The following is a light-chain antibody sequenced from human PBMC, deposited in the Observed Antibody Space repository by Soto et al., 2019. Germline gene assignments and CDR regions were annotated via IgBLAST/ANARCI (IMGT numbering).Light chain of an antibody. CDR3: HQRYNWPRVT. J-gene: IGKJ5*01. CDR2: DVS. CDR1: QSVSNS. V-gene: IGKV3-11*01. Sequence: EIVLTQSPATLSLSPGERVTLSCRASQSVSNSLAWYQQKPGQPPRLLIYDVSNRATGIPARFSGSGSGTDFTLTITSLEPEDFAVYFCHQRYNWPRVTFGQGRQLEIK.